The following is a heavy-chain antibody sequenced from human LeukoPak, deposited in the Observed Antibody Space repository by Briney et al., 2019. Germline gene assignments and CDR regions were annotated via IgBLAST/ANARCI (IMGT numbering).Heavy chain of an antibody. J-gene: IGHJ4*02. CDR2: INPKSGDT. V-gene: IGHV1-2*06. CDR3: ARDQMDRGLYTNHLDK. CDR1: VYTFTEYH. D-gene: IGHD2-8*01. Sequence: ASVKVSGKASVYTFTEYHMHWVRQAPGQGPEWMGRINPKSGDTSYAQKFQGRVTMTRDTSISTVYMELSRLRSDDTAVYYCARDQMDRGLYTNHLDKWGQGTLVTVSS.